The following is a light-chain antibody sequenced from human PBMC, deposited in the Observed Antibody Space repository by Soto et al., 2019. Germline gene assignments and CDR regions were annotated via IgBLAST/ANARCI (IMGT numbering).Light chain of an antibody. Sequence: SYELTQPPSVSVAPGQTARITCGGNNIGCKSVHWYQQKPGQAPVLVVYDDSDRPSGIPERFSGSNSGNTATLTISRVEAGDEADYYCQVWDSSSDLPVFGGGTKVTVL. CDR2: DDS. CDR1: NIGCKS. V-gene: IGLV3-21*02. J-gene: IGLJ2*01. CDR3: QVWDSSSDLPV.